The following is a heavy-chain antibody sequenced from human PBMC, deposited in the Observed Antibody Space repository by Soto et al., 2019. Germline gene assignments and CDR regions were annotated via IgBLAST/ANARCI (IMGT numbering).Heavy chain of an antibody. CDR1: GYTFPSYG. CDR2: ISAYNGNT. V-gene: IGHV1-18*01. D-gene: IGHD4-17*01. J-gene: IGHJ3*02. CDR3: ARDPAVTHDAFDI. Sequence: ASVKVSCKASGYTFPSYGISWVRQAPGQGLEWMGWISAYNGNTNYAQKLQGRVTMTTDTSTSTAYMKRRSLRSDDTAVYYCARDPAVTHDAFDIWGQGTMVTFSS.